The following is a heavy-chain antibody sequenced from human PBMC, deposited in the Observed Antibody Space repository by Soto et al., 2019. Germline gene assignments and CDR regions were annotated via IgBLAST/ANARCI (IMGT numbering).Heavy chain of an antibody. CDR3: ARGDYYHYGLDV. CDR1: GIRFSDFT. V-gene: IGHV3-21*01. Sequence: VGSLRLSGAASGIRFSDFTMNWVRQAPGKGLEWVSSVSSSSSDIFYVDSVEGRFTISRDNAKNSLYLQMNSLRADDTAVYYCARGDYYHYGLDVWGQGTTVTVSS. CDR2: VSSSSSDI. J-gene: IGHJ6*02.